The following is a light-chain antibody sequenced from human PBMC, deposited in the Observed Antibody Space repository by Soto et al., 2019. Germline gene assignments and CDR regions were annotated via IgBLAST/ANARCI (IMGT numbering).Light chain of an antibody. J-gene: IGKJ1*01. CDR2: ATS. CDR1: SSVPSIY. Sequence: EIVLTQSPGSLSLSPGERATLSCRATSSVPSIYLAWYQQKPGQAPRVLIYATSSRATGIRDRFSGSGSGTDFTLTISRLEPEDFALYFCQQCATSPWTFGQGTKVEIK. V-gene: IGKV3-20*01. CDR3: QQCATSPWT.